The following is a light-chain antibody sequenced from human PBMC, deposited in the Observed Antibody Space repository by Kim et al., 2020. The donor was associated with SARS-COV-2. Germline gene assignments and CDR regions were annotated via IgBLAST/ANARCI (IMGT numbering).Light chain of an antibody. Sequence: SASVGDRVTVTCRGSQTISTWLAWYQQKPGKAPKLLLYLASTLESGVPARFSGSGSGTEFTLTIDSLQPDDFATYYCQRYSRFPYTFGQGTKLEI. CDR1: QTISTW. J-gene: IGKJ2*01. CDR3: QRYSRFPYT. CDR2: LAS. V-gene: IGKV1-5*03.